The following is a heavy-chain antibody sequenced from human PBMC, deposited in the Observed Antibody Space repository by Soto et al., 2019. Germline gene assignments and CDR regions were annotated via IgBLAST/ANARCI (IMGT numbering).Heavy chain of an antibody. CDR1: GYPFSKYG. CDR2: IKPDNGDT. V-gene: IGHV1-18*03. CDR3: ATSFDSGFDP. J-gene: IGHJ5*02. D-gene: IGHD3-10*01. Sequence: QLQLVQSGAEVERPGASVRVSCKAYGYPFSKYGISWIRQAPGQGLEWMGWIKPDNGDTNYAQKFQGRVTMTTDTASNTAYMELRSLRSDDMVVYYCATSFDSGFDPWGQGTLVSVSS.